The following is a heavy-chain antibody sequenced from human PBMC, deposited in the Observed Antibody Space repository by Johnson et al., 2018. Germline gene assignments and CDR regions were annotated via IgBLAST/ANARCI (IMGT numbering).Heavy chain of an antibody. D-gene: IGHD1-26*01. J-gene: IGHJ6*03. Sequence: QVQLQQWGAGLLKPSETLSLTCGVYDGSLIGYYWSWIRQPPGKGLEWIGEINHSGITNYNPSIKSRVTISGGTPKNQFYLRLTSVTAADTAVYYCARVAWSYARGYDYMDVWGKGTTVTVAS. CDR2: INHSGIT. CDR1: DGSLIGYY. CDR3: ARVAWSYARGYDYMDV. V-gene: IGHV4-34*01.